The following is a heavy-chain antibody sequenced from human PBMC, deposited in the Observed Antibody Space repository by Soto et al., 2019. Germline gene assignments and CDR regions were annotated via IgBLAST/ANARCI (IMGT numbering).Heavy chain of an antibody. V-gene: IGHV5-51*01. D-gene: IGHD3-22*01. J-gene: IGHJ6*02. CDR1: GYSFTSYW. CDR3: ARHGAPYYYDSSGYYRYYYGMDV. CDR2: IYPGDSDT. Sequence: SGESLKISCKGSGYSFTSYWIGRVRQMPGKGLEWMGIIYPGDSDTRYSPSFQGQVTISADKSISTAYLQWSRLKASDTAMYYCARHGAPYYYDSSGYYRYYYGMDVWGQGTTVTVYS.